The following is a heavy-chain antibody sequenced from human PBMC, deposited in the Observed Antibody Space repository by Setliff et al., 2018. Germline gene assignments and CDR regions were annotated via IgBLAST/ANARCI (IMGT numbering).Heavy chain of an antibody. V-gene: IGHV4-59*11. CDR1: GGSISTHY. J-gene: IGHJ6*03. CDR3: ARDRATMVRGVISYFYYYMDV. D-gene: IGHD3-10*01. Sequence: SETLSLTCTVSGGSISTHYWSWIRQPPGKGLEWIGYIFYSGNTNYNPSLKGRVAMSVDSSKNQFFLKLSSVTAADTAVYYCARDRATMVRGVISYFYYYMDVWGGGTTVTVSS. CDR2: IFYSGNT.